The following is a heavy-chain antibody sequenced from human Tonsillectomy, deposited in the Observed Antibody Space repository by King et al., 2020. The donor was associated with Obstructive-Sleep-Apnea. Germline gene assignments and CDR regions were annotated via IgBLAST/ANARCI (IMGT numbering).Heavy chain of an antibody. D-gene: IGHD5-24*01. V-gene: IGHV3-30*04. Sequence: VQLVESGGGVVQPGRSLRLSCAASGFTFRSYAMHWARQAPGKGLKWVAVISCDGSNKDYADSVKGRFTISRDNSKNTLSLQMNSLRPEDTAVYYCASSRVRDGYLEGWGQGTLVTVSS. CDR3: ASSRVRDGYLEG. CDR1: GFTFRSYA. J-gene: IGHJ4*02. CDR2: ISCDGSNK.